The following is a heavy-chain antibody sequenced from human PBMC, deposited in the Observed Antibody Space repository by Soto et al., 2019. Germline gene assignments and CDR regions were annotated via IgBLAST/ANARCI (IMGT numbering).Heavy chain of an antibody. CDR1: GFTFSSYE. Sequence: EVYLVESGGDLVQPGGSLRLSCAASGFTFSSYEMNWVRQAPGKGLEWISYISTSGSRIYYAESVKGRFTISRDNGKSSLHLQMSSLRADDTAIYYCARDLHGDGYFPYWGQGTLVTVSS. V-gene: IGHV3-48*03. D-gene: IGHD3-3*01. CDR3: ARDLHGDGYFPY. CDR2: ISTSGSRI. J-gene: IGHJ4*02.